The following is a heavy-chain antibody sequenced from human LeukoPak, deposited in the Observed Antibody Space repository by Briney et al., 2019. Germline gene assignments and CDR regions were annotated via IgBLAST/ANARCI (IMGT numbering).Heavy chain of an antibody. J-gene: IGHJ4*02. D-gene: IGHD3-16*01. CDR1: GGSFSGYY. Sequence: SETLSLTCAVYGGSFSGYYWSWIRQPPGKGLEWIGEINHSGSTNYNPSLKSRVTISVDTSKNQFSLKLSSVTAADTAVYYCARITMLYYFDYWGQGTLVTVSS. CDR2: INHSGST. V-gene: IGHV4-34*01. CDR3: ARITMLYYFDY.